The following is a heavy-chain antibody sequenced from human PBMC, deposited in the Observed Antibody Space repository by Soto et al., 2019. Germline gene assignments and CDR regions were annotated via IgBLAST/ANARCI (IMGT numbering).Heavy chain of an antibody. CDR2: VSRRSENL. D-gene: IGHD2-8*01. CDR1: GFIFSDYT. Sequence: LILSCAASGFIFSDYTINWVRQAPGKGLEWVSSVSRRSENLLYADSVKGRFTISRDNAKNSVSLQMNSLRAEDTALYYCALMLYTEEGVGLDVWGQGTTVTVSS. CDR3: ALMLYTEEGVGLDV. V-gene: IGHV3-21*01. J-gene: IGHJ6*02.